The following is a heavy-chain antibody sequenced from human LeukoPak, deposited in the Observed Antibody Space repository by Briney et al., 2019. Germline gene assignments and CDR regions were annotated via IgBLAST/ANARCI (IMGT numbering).Heavy chain of an antibody. J-gene: IGHJ4*02. Sequence: PGGSLRLSCAASGFTFDDYAMHWVRQAPGKGLEWVSLISWDGGRAYYADSVQGRYTISRENSKNSLHFQMNSLRPEDTALYYCGKDKFDGSGTFYFDYWGQGTLVTVSS. V-gene: IGHV3-43D*03. D-gene: IGHD3-10*01. CDR2: ISWDGGRA. CDR1: GFTFDDYA. CDR3: GKDKFDGSGTFYFDY.